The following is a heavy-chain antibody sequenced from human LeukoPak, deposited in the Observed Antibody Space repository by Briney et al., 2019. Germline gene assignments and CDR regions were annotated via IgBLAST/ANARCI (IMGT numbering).Heavy chain of an antibody. CDR2: FGSAGDT. J-gene: IGHJ2*01. V-gene: IGHV3-13*01. CDR3: VRGALLRDNWYFDL. CDR1: GFPFSAYD. Sequence: GGSLRLSCAASGFPFSAYDMHWVRQAPGKGLEWVSAFGSAGDTYYPGAVKGRFTISRDYAKNSLYLQMNSLRAGDTAVYICVRGALLRDNWYFDLWGRGTLVTVSS.